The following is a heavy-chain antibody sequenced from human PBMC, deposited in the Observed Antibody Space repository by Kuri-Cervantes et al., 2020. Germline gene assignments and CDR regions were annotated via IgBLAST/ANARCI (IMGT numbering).Heavy chain of an antibody. D-gene: IGHD3-10*01. CDR1: GYTFTSYD. V-gene: IGHV7-4-1*02. CDR3: ARGATNYGSGSYDYYYGMDV. J-gene: IGHJ6*02. CDR2: INTNTGNP. Sequence: ASVKVSCKASGYTFTSYDINWVRQATGQGLEWMGWINTNTGNPTYAQGFTGRFVFSLDTSVSTAYLQISSLKAEDTAVYYCARGATNYGSGSYDYYYGMDVWGQGTTVTVSS.